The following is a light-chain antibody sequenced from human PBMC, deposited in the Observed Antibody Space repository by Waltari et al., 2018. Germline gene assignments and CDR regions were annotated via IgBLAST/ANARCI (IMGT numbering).Light chain of an antibody. Sequence: EIVLTQSTPTLSLSPGERATFSCRASQIVSSYLAWYQQKPGQAPRLLIYDASNRATGIPARFSGSGSGTEFTLTISSLEPEDFAVYYCQQRINWPPITFGQGTRLEIK. J-gene: IGKJ5*01. CDR1: QIVSSY. V-gene: IGKV3-11*01. CDR3: QQRINWPPIT. CDR2: DAS.